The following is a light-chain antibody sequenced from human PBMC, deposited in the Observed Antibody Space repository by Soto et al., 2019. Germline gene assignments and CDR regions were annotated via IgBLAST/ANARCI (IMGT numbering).Light chain of an antibody. CDR3: QQSYSIPWT. Sequence: DIQMTQSPSSLSASVGDRVTITCRASQNIASYLNWFQQKPGKAPKLLIYSAFSLQSAVPSRFSGRGSGTDNTLTISSRQPEDFATYYWQQSYSIPWTFGQGTKAESK. CDR1: QNIASY. J-gene: IGKJ1*01. CDR2: SAF. V-gene: IGKV1-39*01.